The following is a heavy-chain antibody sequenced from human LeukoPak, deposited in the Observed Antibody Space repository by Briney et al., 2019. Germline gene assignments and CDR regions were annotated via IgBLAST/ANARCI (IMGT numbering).Heavy chain of an antibody. CDR3: ARDLVSSSSSRDYYYAVDV. Sequence: GSLRLSCEASGFTFSVYGMHWVRQAPGKGLEWVSGTWYHGNNKYYADSVKGRFTISRDNSKNTLYLQMNSLRAEDTAVYYCARDLVSSSSSRDYYYAVDVWGQGTTVTVSS. CDR2: TWYHGNNK. V-gene: IGHV3-33*01. CDR1: GFTFSVYG. J-gene: IGHJ6*02. D-gene: IGHD6-6*01.